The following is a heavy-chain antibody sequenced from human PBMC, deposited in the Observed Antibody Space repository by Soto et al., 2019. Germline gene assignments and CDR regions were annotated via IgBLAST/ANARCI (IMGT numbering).Heavy chain of an antibody. J-gene: IGHJ4*02. CDR1: GGTFSSYA. V-gene: IGHV1-69*01. D-gene: IGHD2-8*01. CDR3: ARARCHNGVCYEGFPH. Sequence: QVQLVQSGAEVKKPGSSVKVSCKASGGTFSSYAISWVRQAPGQGLVWMGWIIPIFGTANYAQRFQGRVTITADESTRTAYMELSSLRSEDTAVYYCARARCHNGVCYEGFPHWGQGTLVTVSS. CDR2: IIPIFGTA.